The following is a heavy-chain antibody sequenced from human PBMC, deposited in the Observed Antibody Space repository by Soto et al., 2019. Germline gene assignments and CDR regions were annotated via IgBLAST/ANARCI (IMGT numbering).Heavy chain of an antibody. J-gene: IGHJ4*02. CDR2: IYYSGST. CDR3: ARRGLYYDYVWGSYRPFDY. Sequence: SETLSLTCTVSGGSISSGGYYWSWIRQHPGKGLEWIGYIYYSGSTYYNPSLKSRVTISVDTSKNQFSLKLSSVTAADTAVYYCARRGLYYDYVWGSYRPFDYWGQGTLVTVSS. D-gene: IGHD3-16*02. CDR1: GGSISSGGYY. V-gene: IGHV4-31*03.